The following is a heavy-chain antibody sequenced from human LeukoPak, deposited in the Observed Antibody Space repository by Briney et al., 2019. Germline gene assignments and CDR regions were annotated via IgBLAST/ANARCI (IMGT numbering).Heavy chain of an antibody. V-gene: IGHV4-59*01. D-gene: IGHD3-10*01. Sequence: PSEPLSLTCTVSGGSISSYYWSWIRQPPGKGLEWIGYIYYSGSTNYNPSLKSRVTISVDTSKNQFSLKLSSVTAADTAVYYCARVLPTYGSGSYDIDYWGQGTLVTVSS. CDR2: IYYSGST. CDR1: GGSISSYY. CDR3: ARVLPTYGSGSYDIDY. J-gene: IGHJ4*02.